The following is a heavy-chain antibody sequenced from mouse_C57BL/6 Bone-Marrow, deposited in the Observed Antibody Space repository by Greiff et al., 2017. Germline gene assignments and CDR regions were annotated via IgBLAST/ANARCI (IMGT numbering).Heavy chain of an antibody. V-gene: IGHV5-6*01. CDR2: ISSGGSYT. CDR3: ARQITSFDY. Sequence: EVKLVESGGDLVKPGGSLKLSCAASGFTFSSYGMSWVRQTPDKGLEWVATISSGGSYTYYPDSVKGRFTISRDNAKNTLYLQMSSLKSEDTAMYYCARQITSFDYWGQGTTLTVSS. CDR1: GFTFSSYG. D-gene: IGHD1-1*01. J-gene: IGHJ2*01.